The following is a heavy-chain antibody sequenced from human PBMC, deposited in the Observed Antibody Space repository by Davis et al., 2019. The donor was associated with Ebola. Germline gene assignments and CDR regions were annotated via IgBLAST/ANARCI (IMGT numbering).Heavy chain of an antibody. V-gene: IGHV3-21*01. Sequence: LTRAASGFPLSNYGMNWVRQAPGKGLEWVSSISGSSSYIYYADSVKGRLTISRDNSKNSLYLQLNSLRAEDTAVYYCARGIGHNANYWGQGTLVTVSS. J-gene: IGHJ4*02. CDR3: ARGIGHNANY. CDR2: ISGSSSYI. CDR1: GFPLSNYG. D-gene: IGHD1-1*01.